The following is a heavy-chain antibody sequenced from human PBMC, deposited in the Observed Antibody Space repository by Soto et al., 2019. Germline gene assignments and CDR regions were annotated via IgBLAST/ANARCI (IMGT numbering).Heavy chain of an antibody. V-gene: IGHV4-4*07. CDR1: GGSISSYY. J-gene: IGHJ5*02. CDR3: ARDRVVVVAATRDSWFDP. Sequence: PSETLSLTCTVSGGSISSYYWSWIRQPAGKGLEWIGRIYTSGSTNYNPSLKSRVTMSVDTSKNQFSLKLSSVTAADTAVYYCARDRVVVVAATRDSWFDPWGQGTLVTVSS. D-gene: IGHD2-15*01. CDR2: IYTSGST.